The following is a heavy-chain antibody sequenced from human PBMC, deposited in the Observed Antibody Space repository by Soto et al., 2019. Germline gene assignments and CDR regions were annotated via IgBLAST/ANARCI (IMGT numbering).Heavy chain of an antibody. CDR3: ARDSTGLLWFGRDNWFDP. J-gene: IGHJ5*02. CDR2: INAGNGNT. Sequence: ASVKVSCKASGYTFTSYAMHWVRQAPGQRLEWMGWINAGNGNTKYSQKFQGRVTITRDTSASTAYMELSSLRSEDTAVYYCARDSTGLLWFGRDNWFDPWGQGTLVTVSS. CDR1: GYTFTSYA. V-gene: IGHV1-3*01. D-gene: IGHD3-10*01.